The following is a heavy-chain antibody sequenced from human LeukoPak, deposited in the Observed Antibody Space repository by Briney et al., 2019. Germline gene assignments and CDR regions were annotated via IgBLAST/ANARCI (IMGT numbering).Heavy chain of an antibody. D-gene: IGHD3-22*01. CDR3: AGDSSGYYWAY. J-gene: IGHJ4*02. CDR1: GFTFNHYW. CDR2: IKPDGKEK. Sequence: GGSLRLSCAASGFTFNHYWMSWVRQAPGGVLEWVANIKPDGKEKYYRDSVKGRFIISRNNAKSSLYLQMNSLRAEDTAVYYCAGDSSGYYWAYWGEGTLVTVSS. V-gene: IGHV3-7*01.